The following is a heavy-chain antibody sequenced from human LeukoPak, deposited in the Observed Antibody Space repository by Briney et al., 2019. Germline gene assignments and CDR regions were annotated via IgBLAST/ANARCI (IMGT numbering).Heavy chain of an antibody. CDR1: GFTFRNYA. CDR2: ISSDGSDK. CDR3: AKDIGGTSFSNWFDP. J-gene: IGHJ5*02. D-gene: IGHD2-15*01. Sequence: GGSLRLSCAASGFTFRNYAMHWVRQAPGKGLEGVAVISSDGSDKYYVDSVKGRFTISRDNSRNTLYLQMNSLSADDTAVYYCAKDIGGTSFSNWFDPGGQGTLVTVSS. V-gene: IGHV3-33*06.